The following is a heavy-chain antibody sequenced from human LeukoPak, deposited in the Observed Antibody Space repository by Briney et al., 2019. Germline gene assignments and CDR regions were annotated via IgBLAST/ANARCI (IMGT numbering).Heavy chain of an antibody. CDR1: VGSISRYY. V-gene: IGHV4-4*07. Sequence: PSETLSLTCTVSVGSISRYYWSWIRQPAGKGLEWIGRIYISGSNNYNTSLKSRVTMSVDTSKNQFSLKRSSVAAADTAVYYWARYLVEGAAFDIWGQGTMVTVSS. CDR3: ARYLVEGAAFDI. CDR2: IYISGSN. J-gene: IGHJ3*02. D-gene: IGHD2-15*01.